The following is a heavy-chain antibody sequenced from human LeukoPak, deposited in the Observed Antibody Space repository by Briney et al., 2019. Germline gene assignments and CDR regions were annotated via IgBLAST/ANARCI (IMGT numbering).Heavy chain of an antibody. CDR2: IYYSGST. D-gene: IGHD1-26*01. V-gene: IGHV4-59*13. Sequence: SETLSLTCTVSGGSISSYYWSWIGQPPGKGLEWIGYIYYSGSTNYNPSLKSRVTISVDTSKNQFSLKLSSVTAADTAVYYCARDLRSIGATVGWFDPWGQGTLVTVSS. J-gene: IGHJ5*02. CDR3: ARDLRSIGATVGWFDP. CDR1: GGSISSYY.